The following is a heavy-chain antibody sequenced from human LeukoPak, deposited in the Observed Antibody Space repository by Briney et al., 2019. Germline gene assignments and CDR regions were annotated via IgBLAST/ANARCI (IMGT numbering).Heavy chain of an antibody. CDR2: ISSSSSYI. V-gene: IGHV3-21*01. D-gene: IGHD1-26*01. CDR3: ARGRRVGATIEIGDY. CDR1: GFTFSSYS. J-gene: IGHJ4*02. Sequence: PGGSLRLSCAASGFTFSSYSMNWVRQAPGKGLEWVSSISSSSSYIYYADSVKGRFTISRDNAKNSLYLQMNSLRAEDTAVYYCARGRRVGATIEIGDYWGQGTLVTVSS.